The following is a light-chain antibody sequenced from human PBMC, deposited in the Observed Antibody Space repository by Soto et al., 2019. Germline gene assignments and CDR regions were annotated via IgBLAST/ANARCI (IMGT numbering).Light chain of an antibody. J-gene: IGKJ1*01. CDR3: QQDYDYPWT. V-gene: IGKV3-20*01. Sequence: EIVLTQSPGTLSLSPGERATLSCRASQSVSSSYLAWYQQKPGQAPRLLIYGASSRATGIPDRFSGSGSGTEFTLTISSLQPEDFAIYYCQQDYDYPWTFGQGTKVDIK. CDR2: GAS. CDR1: QSVSSSY.